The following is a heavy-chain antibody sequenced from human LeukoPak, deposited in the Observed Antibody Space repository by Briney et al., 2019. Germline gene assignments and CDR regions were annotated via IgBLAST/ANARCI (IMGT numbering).Heavy chain of an antibody. CDR3: AREGRNDYVWGSYRSYYYYYMDV. CDR2: ISAYNGNT. CDR1: GGTFSSYA. J-gene: IGHJ6*03. V-gene: IGHV1-18*01. D-gene: IGHD3-16*02. Sequence: GSSVKVSCKASGGTFSSYAISWVRQAPGQGLEWMGWISAYNGNTNYAQKLQGRVTMTTDTSTSTAYMELRSLRSDDTAVYYCAREGRNDYVWGSYRSYYYYYMDVWGKGTTVTVSS.